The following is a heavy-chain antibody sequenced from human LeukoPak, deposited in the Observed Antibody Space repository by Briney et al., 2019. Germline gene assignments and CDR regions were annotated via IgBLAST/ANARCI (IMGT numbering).Heavy chain of an antibody. Sequence: SETLSLTCAVYGGSFSGYYWSWIRQPPGKGLEWIGEINHSGSTNYNPSLKSRVTISVDTSKNQFSLKLSSVTAADTAVYYCARELTFRGFDYWGQGTLVTVSS. CDR1: GGSFSGYY. CDR2: INHSGST. J-gene: IGHJ4*02. D-gene: IGHD1-20*01. V-gene: IGHV4-34*01. CDR3: ARELTFRGFDY.